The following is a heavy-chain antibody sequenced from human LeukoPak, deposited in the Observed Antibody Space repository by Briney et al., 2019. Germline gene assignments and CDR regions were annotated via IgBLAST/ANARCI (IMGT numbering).Heavy chain of an antibody. CDR3: AREYCSSTSCYAFDY. V-gene: IGHV1-46*03. Sequence: GESLKISCKASGYTFTSYYMHWVRQAPGQGLEWMGIINPSGGSTSYAQKFQGRVTMTRDTSTSTVYMELSSLRSEDTAVYYCAREYCSSTSCYAFDYWGQGTLVTVSS. CDR2: INPSGGST. CDR1: GYTFTSYY. J-gene: IGHJ4*02. D-gene: IGHD2-2*01.